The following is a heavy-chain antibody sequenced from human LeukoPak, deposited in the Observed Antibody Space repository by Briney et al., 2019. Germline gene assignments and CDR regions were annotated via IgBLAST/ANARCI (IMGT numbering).Heavy chain of an antibody. CDR1: GFTFSDYY. J-gene: IGHJ4*02. V-gene: IGHV3-30*02. CDR2: IRYDGSNK. D-gene: IGHD6-19*01. CDR3: AKVHGSGWYFDY. Sequence: PGGSLRLSCAASGFTFSDYYMSWIRQAPGKGLEWVAFIRYDGSNKYYADSVKGRFTISRDNSKNTLYLQMNSLRAEDTAVYYCAKVHGSGWYFDYWGQGTLVTVSS.